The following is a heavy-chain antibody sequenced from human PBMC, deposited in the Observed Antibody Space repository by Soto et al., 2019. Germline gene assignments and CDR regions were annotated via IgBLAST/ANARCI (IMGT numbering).Heavy chain of an antibody. CDR1: GFTFSSYA. Sequence: PGGSLRLSCAASGFTFSSYAMSWVRQAPGKGLEWVSAISGSGGSTSYADSVKGRFTISRDNSKNTLYLQMNSLRAEDTAVYYCAKDRYSSSWFLYYYFDYWGQGTLVTVSS. CDR2: ISGSGGST. CDR3: AKDRYSSSWFLYYYFDY. V-gene: IGHV3-23*01. J-gene: IGHJ4*02. D-gene: IGHD6-13*01.